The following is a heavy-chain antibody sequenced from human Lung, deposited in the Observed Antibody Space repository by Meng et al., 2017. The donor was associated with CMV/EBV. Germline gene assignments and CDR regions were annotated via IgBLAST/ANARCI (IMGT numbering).Heavy chain of an antibody. CDR2: IYHSGST. V-gene: IGHV4-4*02. Sequence: SSNVWTWVSQVQGKGLEGIGEIYHSGSTNYNPSIKSRVTISVDKFKNQFSLKLGSVTAADTAVYYCARIERRRILKYCGSDCSTTDYWGQGTLVTVSS. J-gene: IGHJ4*02. CDR3: ARIERRRILKYCGSDCSTTDY. CDR1: SSNV. D-gene: IGHD2-21*02.